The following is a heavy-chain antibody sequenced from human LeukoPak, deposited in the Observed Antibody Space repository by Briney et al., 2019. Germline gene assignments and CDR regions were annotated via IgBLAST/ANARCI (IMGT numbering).Heavy chain of an antibody. CDR3: ARGFKNYDILAYYYYYMDV. Sequence: ASVKVSCKTSGYSENFYGITWVRQVAGQGLEWMGWISAQHGQTEYAPNSQDRVTMTTDTYTNTAYMELSRLRSDDTAVYYCARGFKNYDILAYYYYYMDVWGKGTTVTVSS. D-gene: IGHD3-9*01. J-gene: IGHJ6*03. CDR1: GYSENFYG. CDR2: ISAQHGQT. V-gene: IGHV1-18*01.